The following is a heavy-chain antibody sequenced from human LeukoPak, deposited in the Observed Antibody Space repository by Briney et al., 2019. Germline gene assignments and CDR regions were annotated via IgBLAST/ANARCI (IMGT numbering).Heavy chain of an antibody. J-gene: IGHJ4*02. CDR2: FHPEDDEI. D-gene: IGHD1-26*01. CDR3: VTGDHSPYYFQY. Sequence: ASVKVSCTVSGSSLSGLSMHWVRHSPPKGLEWLGGFHPEDDEIIYAQNFQGRVTMTEDTSTDTAYMEVRSLRSEDTAVYFCVTGDHSPYYFQYWGQGTLATVSS. V-gene: IGHV1-24*01. CDR1: GSSLSGLS.